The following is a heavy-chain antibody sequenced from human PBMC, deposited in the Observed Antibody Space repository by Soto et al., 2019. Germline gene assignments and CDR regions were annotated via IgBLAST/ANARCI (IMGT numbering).Heavy chain of an antibody. V-gene: IGHV3-30*18. J-gene: IGHJ4*02. Sequence: QVQLEESGGGVVQPGRSLRLSCAASGFTFSSSGMHWVRQAPGKGPEWVAIISYDGSNKYYADSVEGRFTISRDNSKNTLFLQMNSLRPEDTAVYFCAKDNPTIAYWGQGTLVTVSS. D-gene: IGHD1-1*01. CDR2: ISYDGSNK. CDR3: AKDNPTIAY. CDR1: GFTFSSSG.